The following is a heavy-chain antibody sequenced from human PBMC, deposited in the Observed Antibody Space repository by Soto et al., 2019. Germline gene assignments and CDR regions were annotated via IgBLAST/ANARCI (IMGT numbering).Heavy chain of an antibody. CDR1: GGTFSSYA. CDR2: IIPIFGTA. CDR3: ATRPRNYYYGMDV. J-gene: IGHJ6*02. V-gene: IGHV1-69*13. Sequence: EASVKVSCKASGGTFSSYAISWVRQAPGQGLEWMGGIIPIFGTANYAQKFQGRVTITADESTSTAYMELSSLRSEDTAVYYCATRPRNYYYGMDVWGQGTTVTVSS.